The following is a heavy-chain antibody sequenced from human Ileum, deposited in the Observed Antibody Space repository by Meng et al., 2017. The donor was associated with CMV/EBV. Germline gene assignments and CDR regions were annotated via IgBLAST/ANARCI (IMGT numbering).Heavy chain of an antibody. Sequence: GESLKISCAASGFTVSNNYMTWVRQAPGKGLEWVSVIYSGGNTYYADSVKGRFTISRDNSKNTLYLQMNSLRAEDTAMYYCARVTFPTEHDYWGRGILVTVSS. CDR3: ARVTFPTEHDY. V-gene: IGHV3-53*01. D-gene: IGHD2/OR15-2a*01. CDR1: GFTVSNNY. CDR2: IYSGGNT. J-gene: IGHJ4*02.